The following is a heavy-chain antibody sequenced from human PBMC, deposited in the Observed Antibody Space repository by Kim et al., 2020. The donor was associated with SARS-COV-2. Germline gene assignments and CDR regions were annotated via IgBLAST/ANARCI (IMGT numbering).Heavy chain of an antibody. Sequence: SETLSLTCTVSGGSISNYYWSWIRQPPGKGLEWIGYIYYTGSTNYNPSLKSRVTISIDTSKNQFSLKLSSVTAADTAVYYCARLGSGWGKVDYWGQGTLVTVSS. D-gene: IGHD6-19*01. CDR2: IYYTGST. J-gene: IGHJ4*02. V-gene: IGHV4-59*08. CDR1: GGSISNYY. CDR3: ARLGSGWGKVDY.